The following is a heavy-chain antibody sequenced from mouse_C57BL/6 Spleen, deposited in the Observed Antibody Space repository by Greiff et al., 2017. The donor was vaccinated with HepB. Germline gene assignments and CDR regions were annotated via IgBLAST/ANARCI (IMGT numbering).Heavy chain of an antibody. V-gene: IGHV1-82*01. J-gene: IGHJ1*03. CDR3: ARGGSSEWYFDV. D-gene: IGHD1-1*01. CDR2: IYPGDGDT. Sequence: VQLQESGPELVKPGASVKLSCKASGYAFSSSWMYWVQQRPGKGLEWIGRIYPGDGDTYYTGKFKGKATLTADKSSSTAYLQLSSLTSEDSAVYFCARGGSSEWYFDVWGTGTTVTVSS. CDR1: GYAFSSSW.